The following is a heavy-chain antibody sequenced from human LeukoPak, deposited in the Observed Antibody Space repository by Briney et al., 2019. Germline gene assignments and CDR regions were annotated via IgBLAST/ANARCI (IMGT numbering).Heavy chain of an antibody. V-gene: IGHV3-48*01. D-gene: IGHD2/OR15-2a*01. Sequence: GGSLRLSCAASGFSFSSYSINRVRQAPGKGLEWVSYISGDGNAKHYTDSVKGRFTISRDNAKNALYLQMNSLRAEDTAVYFCARDYVYAFDYWGQGTLVTVSS. J-gene: IGHJ4*02. CDR1: GFSFSSYS. CDR2: ISGDGNAK. CDR3: ARDYVYAFDY.